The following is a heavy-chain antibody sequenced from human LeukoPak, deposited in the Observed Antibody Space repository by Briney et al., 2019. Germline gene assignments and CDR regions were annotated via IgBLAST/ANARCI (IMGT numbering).Heavy chain of an antibody. CDR2: ISGDGGST. J-gene: IGHJ4*02. Sequence: GGSLRLSCAASGFTFDNSAMHWVRQAPGKGLEWVSLISGDGGSTYYGDSVKGRYTISRDNSKNSLYLQMNSLRTEDTALYYCAKDRGTWAWVDYWGQGTLVTVSS. CDR3: AKDRGTWAWVDY. CDR1: GFTFDNSA. D-gene: IGHD1-26*01. V-gene: IGHV3-43*02.